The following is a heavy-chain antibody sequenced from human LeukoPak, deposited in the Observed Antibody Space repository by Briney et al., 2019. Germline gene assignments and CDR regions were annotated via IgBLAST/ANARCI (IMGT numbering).Heavy chain of an antibody. D-gene: IGHD3-22*01. J-gene: IGHJ4*02. CDR2: ISRSGSTI. CDR1: GFTFSSYE. Sequence: EPEGSLRLSCAASGFTFSSYEMNWVRQAPGKGLEWVSYISRSGSTIYYADSVKGRFTISRDNSKNTLYLQMNSLRAADTAVYYCATDPTHYRVWDDYDSTVLSYWGQGTLVTVSS. CDR3: ATDPTHYRVWDDYDSTVLSY. V-gene: IGHV3-48*03.